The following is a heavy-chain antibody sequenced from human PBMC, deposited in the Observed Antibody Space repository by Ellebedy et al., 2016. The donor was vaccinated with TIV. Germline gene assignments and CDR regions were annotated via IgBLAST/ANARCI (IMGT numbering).Heavy chain of an antibody. CDR3: ARGVSHYDFWSGYFDRDFDY. CDR1: GGTFSSYA. CDR2: IIPIFGTA. V-gene: IGHV1-69*13. D-gene: IGHD3-3*01. J-gene: IGHJ4*02. Sequence: SVKVSCXASGGTFSSYAISWVRQAPGQGLEWMGGIIPIFGTANYAQKFQGRVTITADESTSTAYMELRSLRSDDTAVYYCARGVSHYDFWSGYFDRDFDYWGQGTLVTVSS.